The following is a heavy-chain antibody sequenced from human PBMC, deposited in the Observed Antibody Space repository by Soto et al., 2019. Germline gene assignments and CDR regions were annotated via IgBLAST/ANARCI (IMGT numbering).Heavy chain of an antibody. D-gene: IGHD4-17*01. V-gene: IGHV1-18*04. CDR2: ISPLKGRT. CDR3: AMDYGDRPEYFKH. CDR1: GYTFTSYG. J-gene: IGHJ1*01. Sequence: QVQLVQSGPELKRPGASMKVSCKASGYTFTSYGISWVRQAPGQGLEWMAWISPLKGRTQYSQNAQGRVTLSTDTSSNTAYMEMTTLRVDDTAVYYCAMDYGDRPEYFKHWGQGTLVTVS.